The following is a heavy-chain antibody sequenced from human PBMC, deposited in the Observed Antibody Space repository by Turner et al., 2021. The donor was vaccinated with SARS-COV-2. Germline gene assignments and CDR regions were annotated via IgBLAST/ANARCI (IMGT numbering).Heavy chain of an antibody. Sequence: QVQTVQSGAEVKKPGASVQVSCKASGYTFTSYYMHWVRQAPGQGLEWMGIINPSGVITSYAQKFQGRVTMTRDTSTSTVYMELSSLRSEDTAVYYCARSGGGFDYWGQGTLVTVSS. CDR3: ARSGGGFDY. V-gene: IGHV1-46*01. CDR2: INPSGVIT. D-gene: IGHD2-15*01. CDR1: GYTFTSYY. J-gene: IGHJ4*02.